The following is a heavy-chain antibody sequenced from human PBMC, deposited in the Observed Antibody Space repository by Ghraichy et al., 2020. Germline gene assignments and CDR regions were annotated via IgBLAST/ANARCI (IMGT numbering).Heavy chain of an antibody. D-gene: IGHD6-13*01. Sequence: SCAASGFTFSSYWMSWVRQAPGKGLEWVANIKQDGSEKYYVDSVKGRFTISRDNAKNSLYLQMNSLRAEDTAVYYCARDRDSSSWYVVDYYYYYMDVWGKGTTVTVSS. J-gene: IGHJ6*03. CDR2: IKQDGSEK. V-gene: IGHV3-7*01. CDR3: ARDRDSSSWYVVDYYYYYMDV. CDR1: GFTFSSYW.